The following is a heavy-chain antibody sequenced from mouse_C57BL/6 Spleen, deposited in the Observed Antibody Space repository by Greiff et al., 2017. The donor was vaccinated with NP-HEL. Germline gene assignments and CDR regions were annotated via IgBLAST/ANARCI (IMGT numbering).Heavy chain of an antibody. V-gene: IGHV1-83*01. CDR2: YPGSGNTY. CDR1: YTFTDYYM. J-gene: IGHJ1*03. D-gene: IGHD1-3*01. Sequence: VQLQQSGPELVKPGASVKMSCKASGYTFTDYYMHWVKQKPGKGLEWIGEIYPGSGNTYYNEKFKGKATLTADTSSSTAYMQLSSLTSEDSAVYFCAKELKCYWYFDVWGTGTTVTVSS. CDR3: KELKCYWYFDV.